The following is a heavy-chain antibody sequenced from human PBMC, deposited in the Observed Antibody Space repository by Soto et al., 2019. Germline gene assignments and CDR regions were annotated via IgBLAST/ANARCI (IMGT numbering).Heavy chain of an antibody. J-gene: IGHJ4*02. CDR1: GYTFTSYD. D-gene: IGHD6-6*01. CDR2: MNPNSGNT. Sequence: QVQLVQSGAEVKKPGASVKVSCKASGYTFTSYDINWVRQATGQGLALMGWMNPNSGNTGYAQKSKGRVTMTRNTSISTGYMEMSSLRSEDTAVYYCARRQGAARPIGYWGQGTLVTVSS. V-gene: IGHV1-8*01. CDR3: ARRQGAARPIGY.